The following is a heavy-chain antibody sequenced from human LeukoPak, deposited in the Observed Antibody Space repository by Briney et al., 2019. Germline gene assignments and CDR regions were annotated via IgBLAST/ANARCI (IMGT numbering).Heavy chain of an antibody. V-gene: IGHV3-21*01. CDR2: ISGSSSYI. Sequence: GGSLRLSCAASGFTFSTYSMNWVRQAPGKGLEWVSSISGSSSYIYYADSVKGRFTISRDTAKNSLYLQMNSLSAEDTAFYYCARDGYNSANGIDVWGQGTMVTVSS. CDR1: GFTFSTYS. D-gene: IGHD1-1*01. J-gene: IGHJ3*01. CDR3: ARDGYNSANGIDV.